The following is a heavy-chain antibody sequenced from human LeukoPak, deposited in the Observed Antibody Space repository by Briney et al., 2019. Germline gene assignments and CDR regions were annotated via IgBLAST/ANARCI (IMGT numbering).Heavy chain of an antibody. Sequence: SETLSLTCTVSGYSISSGYYWGWIRQPPGKGLEWIGSIYHSGSTYYNPSLKSRVTISVDTSKNQFSLKLSSVTAADTAVYYCARDYYDQYYYYYYKDVWGKGTTVTVSS. CDR2: IYHSGST. CDR3: ARDYYDQYYYYYYKDV. D-gene: IGHD3-16*01. V-gene: IGHV4-38-2*02. J-gene: IGHJ6*03. CDR1: GYSISSGYY.